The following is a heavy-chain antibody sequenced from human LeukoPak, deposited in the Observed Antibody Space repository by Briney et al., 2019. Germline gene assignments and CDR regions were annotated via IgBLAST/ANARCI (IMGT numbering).Heavy chain of an antibody. Sequence: SETLSLTCTVSGGSISSYYWSWIRQPPGKGLEWIGYIHHSGSNKYNPSLKSRVTISIDTSKNQFSLNLSSVTAADTAVYYCARCVPYGCGGDCWGAFDIWGQGTLVTVSS. J-gene: IGHJ3*02. CDR3: ARCVPYGCGGDCWGAFDI. CDR1: GGSISSYY. D-gene: IGHD2-21*01. CDR2: IHHSGSN. V-gene: IGHV4-59*01.